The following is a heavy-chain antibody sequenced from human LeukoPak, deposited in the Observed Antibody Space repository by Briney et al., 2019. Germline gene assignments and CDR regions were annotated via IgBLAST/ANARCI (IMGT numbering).Heavy chain of an antibody. D-gene: IGHD5-12*01. CDR1: GFSFMNAW. CDR3: TTFYHQYSPY. J-gene: IGHJ4*02. V-gene: IGHV3-15*01. Sequence: GGSLRLSCAASGFSFMNAWMIWVRQAPGKGLEWVGRIKSNADGGTPDYAAPARGRFTISRDDSKNTLYLQMNSLKTEDTAVYYCTTFYHQYSPYWGRGTLVTVSS. CDR2: IKSNADGGTP.